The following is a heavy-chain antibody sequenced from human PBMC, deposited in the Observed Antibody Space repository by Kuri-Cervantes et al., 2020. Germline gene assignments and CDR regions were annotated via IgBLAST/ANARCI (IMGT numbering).Heavy chain of an antibody. J-gene: IGHJ4*02. CDR3: ASWDSSSWYRYFDY. D-gene: IGHD6-13*01. CDR1: GGSFSGYY. V-gene: IGHV4-34*01. CDR2: INHRGST. Sequence: SETLSLTCAVYGGSFSGYYWSWIRQPPGKGLEWIGEINHRGSTNYNPSLKSRVTISVDTSKNQFSLKLSSVTAADTAVYYCASWDSSSWYRYFDYWGQGTLVTVSS.